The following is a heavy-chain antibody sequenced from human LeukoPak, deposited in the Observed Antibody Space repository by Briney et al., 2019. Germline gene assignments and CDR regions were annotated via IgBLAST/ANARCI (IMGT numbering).Heavy chain of an antibody. V-gene: IGHV1-2*02. J-gene: IGHJ4*02. CDR2: INPNSGGT. Sequence: ASVKVSCKASGYTFTGYYMHWVRQAPGQGLEWIGWINPNSGGTNYAQKFQGRVTMTRNTSISTAYMELSRLRSDDTAVYYCARDIHPLYYYDSSGYYLDWGQGTLVTVSS. CDR1: GYTFTGYY. CDR3: ARDIHPLYYYDSSGYYLD. D-gene: IGHD3-22*01.